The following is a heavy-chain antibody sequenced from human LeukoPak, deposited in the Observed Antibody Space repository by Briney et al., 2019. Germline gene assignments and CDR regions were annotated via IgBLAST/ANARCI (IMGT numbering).Heavy chain of an antibody. J-gene: IGHJ4*02. D-gene: IGHD3-22*01. CDR1: GFTFSSYG. CDR3: AKSGGYYYDSSGPLLDY. Sequence: PGGSLRLSCAASGFTFSSYGMSWVRQAPGKGLEWVSAFSGSGGSTYYADSVKGRFTISRDNSKNTLYLQMNSLRAEDTAVYYCAKSGGYYYDSSGPLLDYWGQGTLVTVSS. V-gene: IGHV3-23*01. CDR2: FSGSGGST.